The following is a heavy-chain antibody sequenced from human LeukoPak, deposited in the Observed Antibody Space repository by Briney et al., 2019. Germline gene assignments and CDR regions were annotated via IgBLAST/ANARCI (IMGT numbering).Heavy chain of an antibody. V-gene: IGHV3-73*01. CDR3: TRHKERYCSSTSCYRVENYYGMDV. J-gene: IGHJ6*02. CDR1: GFTFSGSA. Sequence: GGSLRLSCAASGFTFSGSAMHWVRQAPGKGLEWVGRIRSKANSYATAYAASVKGRFTISRDDSKNTAYLQMNSLKTEDTAVYYCTRHKERYCSSTSCYRVENYYGMDVWGQGTTVTVSS. CDR2: IRSKANSYAT. D-gene: IGHD2-2*02.